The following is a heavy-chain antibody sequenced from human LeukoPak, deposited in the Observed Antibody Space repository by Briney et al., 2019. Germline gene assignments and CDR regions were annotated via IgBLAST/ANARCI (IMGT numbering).Heavy chain of an antibody. Sequence: SQTLSLTCAISGDSVSSNSAAWNWIRQSPSRGLEWLGRTYYRSKWYNDYAVSVKSRITINPDTAKNQFSLQLSSVTAADTAVYYCARGKYCSSTSCYKYYYYYYGMDVWGQGTTVTVSS. CDR1: GDSVSSNSAA. J-gene: IGHJ6*02. D-gene: IGHD2-2*02. CDR2: TYYRSKWYN. V-gene: IGHV6-1*01. CDR3: ARGKYCSSTSCYKYYYYYYGMDV.